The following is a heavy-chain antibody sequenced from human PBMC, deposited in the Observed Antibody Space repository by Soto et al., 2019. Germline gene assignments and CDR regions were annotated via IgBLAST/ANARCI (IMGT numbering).Heavy chain of an antibody. CDR2: INSDGSST. J-gene: IGHJ5*02. Sequence: EVQLVESGGDLVQPGGSLRLSCAASGFTFSTNWMHWVRQAPGKGLVWVSRINSDGSSTSYADSVKGRFTISRDNAKNTLYLQMNSLRADDTAVYYRAKAWEVNWFDPWGQGTLVTVSS. D-gene: IGHD1-26*01. CDR3: AKAWEVNWFDP. V-gene: IGHV3-74*01. CDR1: GFTFSTNW.